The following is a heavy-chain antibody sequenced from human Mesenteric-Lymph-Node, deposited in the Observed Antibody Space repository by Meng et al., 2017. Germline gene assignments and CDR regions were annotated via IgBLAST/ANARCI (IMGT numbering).Heavy chain of an antibody. V-gene: IGHV4-34*01. J-gene: IGHJ5*02. Sequence: ELPHWGAGLLKPSATLSLTFAVEVGSFSGYYWSWIRQPPGKGLEWIGEINHSGSTNYNPSLKSRVTISVYTSKNQFSLKLSSVTAADTAVYYCARSKPNLYVVDPWGQGTLVTVSS. CDR3: ARSKPNLYVVDP. CDR2: INHSGST. D-gene: IGHD3-22*01. CDR1: VGSFSGYY.